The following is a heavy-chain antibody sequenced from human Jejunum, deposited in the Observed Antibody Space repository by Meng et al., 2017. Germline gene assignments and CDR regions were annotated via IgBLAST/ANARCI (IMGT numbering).Heavy chain of an antibody. CDR2: INHSGST. V-gene: IGHV4-34*01. Sequence: QWQRRRWGAGLLKPSRTLSTPWAVNGGSFSDHYWPWIRQPPGKGLEWVGQINHSGSTNSNPSLKSRVTISVDTSKNQFSLTLRSVTAADSAMYYCARGFGRSWRRYWYFDLWGRGTLVTVSS. D-gene: IGHD3-3*01. J-gene: IGHJ2*01. CDR3: ARGFGRSWRRYWYFDL. CDR1: GGSFSDHY.